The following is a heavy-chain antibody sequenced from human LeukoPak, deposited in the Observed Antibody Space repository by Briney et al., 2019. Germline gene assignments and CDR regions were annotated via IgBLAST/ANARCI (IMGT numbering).Heavy chain of an antibody. CDR1: GGTFSSYA. Sequence: GAAVKESCKASGGTFSSYAISWVRQAPGQGLEWMGGIIPIFGTANYAQKFQGRVTITADESTSTAYMELSSLRSEDTAVYYCARSLYCGGDCFDYWGEGTRDSLSS. D-gene: IGHD2-21*01. CDR3: ARSLYCGGDCFDY. CDR2: IIPIFGTA. J-gene: IGHJ4*02. V-gene: IGHV1-69*13.